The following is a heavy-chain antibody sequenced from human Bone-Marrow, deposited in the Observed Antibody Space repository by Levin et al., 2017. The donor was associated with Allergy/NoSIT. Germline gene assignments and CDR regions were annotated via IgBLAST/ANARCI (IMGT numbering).Heavy chain of an antibody. D-gene: IGHD6-13*01. J-gene: IGHJ5*02. V-gene: IGHV4-4*02. CDR1: GGSISSSNW. CDR2: IYHSGST. Sequence: SETLSLTCAVSGGSISSSNWWSWVRQPPGKGLEWIGEIYHSGSTNYNPSLKSRVTISVDKSKNQFSLKLSSVTAADTAVYYCARGLAAASDSRLRRNWFDPWGQGTLVTVSS. CDR3: ARGLAAASDSRLRRNWFDP.